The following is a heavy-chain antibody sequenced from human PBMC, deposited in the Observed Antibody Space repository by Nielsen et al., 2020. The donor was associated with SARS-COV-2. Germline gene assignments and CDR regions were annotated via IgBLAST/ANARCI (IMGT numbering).Heavy chain of an antibody. CDR2: IFPGDSET. CDR3: ARHHTSGDGYNTYYFDY. J-gene: IGHJ4*02. V-gene: IGHV5-51*01. CDR1: GYSFTGYW. Sequence: GESLKISCKASGYSFTGYWIGWVRQVPGNGLEWMAVIFPGDSETRYNPSIQGRVTISADKSITTAYLQWSSLRASDTAMYYCARHHTSGDGYNTYYFDYWGQGTLVTVSS. D-gene: IGHD5-24*01.